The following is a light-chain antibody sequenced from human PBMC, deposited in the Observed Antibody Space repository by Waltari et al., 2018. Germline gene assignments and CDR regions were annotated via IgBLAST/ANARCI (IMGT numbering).Light chain of an antibody. CDR3: QVWDSDRVV. CDR1: QIRTKN. V-gene: IGLV3-21*02. Sequence: SYVLTQPPSVSVAPGQTATLACGGDQIRTKNVNGYQQRPGQAPFLVVYHDNGRPSGIPERFSGSNSENTAILTITGVEAGDEADYYCQVWDSDRVVFGGGTKLTVL. J-gene: IGLJ2*01. CDR2: HDN.